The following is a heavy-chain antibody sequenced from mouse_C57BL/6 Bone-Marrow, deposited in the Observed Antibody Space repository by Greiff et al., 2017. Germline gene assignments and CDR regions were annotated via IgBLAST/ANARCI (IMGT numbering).Heavy chain of an antibody. Sequence: EVQLQESGGGLVKPGGSLKLSCAASGFTFSDYGMHWVRQAPEKGLEWVAYISSGSSTIYYADTVKGRFTISRDNAKNTLFLQMTSLRSEDTAMYYCARGITTVVATDYFDYWGQGTTLTVSS. V-gene: IGHV5-17*01. CDR2: ISSGSSTI. CDR1: GFTFSDYG. J-gene: IGHJ2*01. CDR3: ARGITTVVATDYFDY. D-gene: IGHD1-1*01.